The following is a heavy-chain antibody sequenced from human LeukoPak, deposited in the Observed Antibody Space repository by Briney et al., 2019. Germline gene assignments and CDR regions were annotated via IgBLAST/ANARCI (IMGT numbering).Heavy chain of an antibody. CDR3: ARVRKTQIYNYGSLDYYYYMDV. D-gene: IGHD5-18*01. Sequence: PSETLSLTCTVSGGSINTYYWSWLRQPPGKGLEWIGYISYSGNTSYDPSLKSRVTISVDTSKNQFSLKLSSVTAADTAVYYCARVRKTQIYNYGSLDYYYYMDVWGKGTTVTVSS. V-gene: IGHV4-59*01. CDR1: GGSINTYY. CDR2: ISYSGNT. J-gene: IGHJ6*03.